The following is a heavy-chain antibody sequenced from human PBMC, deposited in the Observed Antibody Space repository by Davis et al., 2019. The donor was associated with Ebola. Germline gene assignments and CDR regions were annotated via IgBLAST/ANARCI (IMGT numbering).Heavy chain of an antibody. CDR2: IYYSGST. V-gene: IGHV4-59*01. CDR3: ARFYGGLLDP. J-gene: IGHJ5*02. Sequence: MPSETLSLTCAVYGGSFSGYYWSWIRQPPGKGLEWIGYIYYSGSTNYNPSLKSRVTISVDTSKNQFSLKLSSVTAADTAVYYCARFYGGLLDPWGQGTLVTVSS. D-gene: IGHD4-23*01. CDR1: GGSFSGYY.